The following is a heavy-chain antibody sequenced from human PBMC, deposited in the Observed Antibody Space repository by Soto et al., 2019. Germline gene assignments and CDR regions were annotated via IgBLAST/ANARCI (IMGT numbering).Heavy chain of an antibody. J-gene: IGHJ4*02. D-gene: IGHD3-22*01. V-gene: IGHV3-23*01. CDR1: GFTFSSYA. CDR2: ISGSGGST. Sequence: GSLRLSCAASGFTFSSYAMSWVRQAPGKGLEWVSAISGSGGSTYYADSVKGRFTISRDNSKNTLYLQMNSLRAEDTAVYYCAKVGYYDSSGYDESGYFDYWGQGTLVTVYS. CDR3: AKVGYYDSSGYDESGYFDY.